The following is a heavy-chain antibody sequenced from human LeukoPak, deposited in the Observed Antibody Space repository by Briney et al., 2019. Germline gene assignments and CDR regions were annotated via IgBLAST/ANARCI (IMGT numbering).Heavy chain of an antibody. J-gene: IGHJ3*02. CDR3: ARGLTYYFDSSGYYVTDAFDI. CDR2: IYYSGST. D-gene: IGHD3-22*01. V-gene: IGHV4-59*01. CDR1: GGSISSYY. Sequence: SETLSLTCTVSGGSISSYYWSWIRQPPGKGLEWIGYIYYSGSTNYNPSLKSRVTISVDTSENQFSLKLTSVTAAGTAVYYCARGLTYYFDSSGYYVTDAFDIWGQGTMVTVSS.